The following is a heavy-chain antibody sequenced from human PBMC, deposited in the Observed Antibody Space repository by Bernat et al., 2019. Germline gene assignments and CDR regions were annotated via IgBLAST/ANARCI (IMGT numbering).Heavy chain of an antibody. Sequence: EVQLVESGGGLVKPGGSLRLSCAASGFTFSSYSMNWVRQAPGKGLEWVSSISSSSSYIYYADSVKGRFTISRDNSKNTLYLQMNSLRAEDTAVYYCAKPPFGVVNGWGQGTLVTVSS. CDR1: GFTFSSYS. CDR3: AKPPFGVVNG. V-gene: IGHV3-21*04. D-gene: IGHD3-3*01. J-gene: IGHJ4*02. CDR2: ISSSSSYI.